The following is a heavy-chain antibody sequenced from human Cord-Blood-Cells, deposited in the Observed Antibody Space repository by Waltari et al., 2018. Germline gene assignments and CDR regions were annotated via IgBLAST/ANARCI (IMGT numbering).Heavy chain of an antibody. CDR3: ARGTVNWYFDL. J-gene: IGHJ2*01. CDR1: GGSISRGGYY. D-gene: IGHD4-4*01. V-gene: IGHV4-31*03. CDR2: IYYSGST. Sequence: QVQLQESGPGLVKPSQTLSLTCTVSGGSISRGGYYWIWIHQHPGKGLEWIGYIYYSGSTYYNPSLKSRVTISVDTSKNQFSLKLSSVTAADTAVYYCARGTVNWYFDLWGRGTLVTVSS.